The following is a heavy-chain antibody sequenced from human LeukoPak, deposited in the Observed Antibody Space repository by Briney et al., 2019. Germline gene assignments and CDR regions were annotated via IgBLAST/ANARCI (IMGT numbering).Heavy chain of an antibody. Sequence: GRSLRLSCVASGFTFDDYAMHWVRHAPGKGLEWVSGIYWNNGNIGYADSVKGRFTISRDNAKKTLYLQMSSLRTADTDMYDCARAFRVVRGLVPYYYGLDVWGQGATVTVSS. CDR1: GFTFDDYA. CDR2: IYWNNGNI. J-gene: IGHJ6*02. D-gene: IGHD3-10*01. V-gene: IGHV3-9*01. CDR3: ARAFRVVRGLVPYYYGLDV.